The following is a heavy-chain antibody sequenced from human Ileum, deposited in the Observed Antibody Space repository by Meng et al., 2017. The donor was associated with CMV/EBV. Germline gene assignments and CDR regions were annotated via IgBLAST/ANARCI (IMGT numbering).Heavy chain of an antibody. CDR3: ARDGLGVLPDY. CDR1: GGSISSGGYY. CDR2: IYYSGST. V-gene: IGHV4-31*03. D-gene: IGHD2-8*01. Sequence: CSGSGGSISSGGYYWSWIRQHPGKGLEWIGYIYYSGSTYYHPSLKSRVTISVDTSKNQFSLKLSSVTAADTAVYYCARDGLGVLPDYWGQGTLVTVSS. J-gene: IGHJ4*02.